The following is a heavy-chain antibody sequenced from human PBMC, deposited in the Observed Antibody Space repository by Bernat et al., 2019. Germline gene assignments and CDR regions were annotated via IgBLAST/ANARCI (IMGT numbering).Heavy chain of an antibody. Sequence: QVQLVESGGGVVQPGRSLRLSCAASGFTFSSYGMHWVRQAPGKGLEWVAVIWYDGSNKYYADSVKGRFTISRDNSKNTLYLQMNSLRAEDTAVYYCARDSGRGYSGYDSGFTYYFDYWGQGTLVTVSS. D-gene: IGHD5-12*01. CDR1: GFTFSSYG. CDR3: ARDSGRGYSGYDSGFTYYFDY. V-gene: IGHV3-33*01. CDR2: IWYDGSNK. J-gene: IGHJ4*02.